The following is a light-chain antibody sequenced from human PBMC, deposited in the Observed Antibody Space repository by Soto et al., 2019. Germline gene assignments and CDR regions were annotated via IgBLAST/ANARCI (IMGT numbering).Light chain of an antibody. CDR3: QQYQNLWT. CDR2: RAS. CDR1: QTIYSN. Sequence: IMMTQSPATLSVSLGERSTLSYSAGQTIYSNVAWYQQRPGQAPRLLIYRASTRATGVPARFSGSGSGTEFTLTISSLQSEDFALYYCQQYQNLWTFGQGTKVDIK. V-gene: IGKV3-15*01. J-gene: IGKJ1*01.